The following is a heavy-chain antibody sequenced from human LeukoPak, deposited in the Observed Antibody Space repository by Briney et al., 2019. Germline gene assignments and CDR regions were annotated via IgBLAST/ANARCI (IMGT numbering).Heavy chain of an antibody. V-gene: IGHV4-39*01. CDR1: GGSISSSSYY. D-gene: IGHD3-10*01. J-gene: IGHJ5*02. CDR2: IFYSGNT. Sequence: SETLSLTCTVSGGSISSSSYYWGWIRQPPGKGLEWIGSIFYSGNTYYNPSLKSRVTISVDTSKNQFSLKLSSVTATDTAVYYCARRGYYGSGHWFDPWGQGTLVTVSS. CDR3: ARRGYYGSGHWFDP.